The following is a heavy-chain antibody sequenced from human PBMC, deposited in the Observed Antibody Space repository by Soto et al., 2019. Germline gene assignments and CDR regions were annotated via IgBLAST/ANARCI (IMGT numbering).Heavy chain of an antibody. Sequence: SETLSLTCTVSGGSISSYYWSWIRQPPGKGLEWIGYIYYSGSTNYNPSLKSRVTISVDTSKNQFSLKLSSVTAADTAVYYCVRGCGRPSCPYYIDVWGKGTTVTVSS. V-gene: IGHV4-59*08. CDR1: GGSISSYY. CDR2: IYYSGST. J-gene: IGHJ6*03. CDR3: VRGCGRPSCPYYIDV. D-gene: IGHD2-2*01.